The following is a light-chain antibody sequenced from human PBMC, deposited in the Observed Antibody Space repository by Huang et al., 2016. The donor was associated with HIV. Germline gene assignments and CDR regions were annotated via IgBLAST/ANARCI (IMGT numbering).Light chain of an antibody. CDR3: MQALQTPIT. V-gene: IGKV2-28*01. CDR2: LGS. Sequence: DFVMTQSPLSLPVTPGEPASISCRSSPSLLHSNGYNYLDWYLQKPGQSPQLLIYLGSNRASGVPDRFSGSGSGTDFTLKISRVEAEDVGVYYCMQALQTPITFGQGTRLEMK. J-gene: IGKJ5*01. CDR1: PSLLHSNGYNY.